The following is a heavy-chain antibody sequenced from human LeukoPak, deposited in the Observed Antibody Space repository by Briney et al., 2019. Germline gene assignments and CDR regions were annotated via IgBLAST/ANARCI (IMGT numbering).Heavy chain of an antibody. D-gene: IGHD3-16*02. CDR1: GAFIGSYY. Sequence: SETLSLTCTVSGAFIGSYYWSWIRQAPGKGLEWIGYISPTAYTIYTPSLKSRVTISREMSANQFSLTLSSVTAEDTAVYYCTRHDVVPVIGHGMAVWGQGTTVTVSS. CDR3: TRHDVVPVIGHGMAV. J-gene: IGHJ6*02. CDR2: ISPTAYT. V-gene: IGHV4-59*08.